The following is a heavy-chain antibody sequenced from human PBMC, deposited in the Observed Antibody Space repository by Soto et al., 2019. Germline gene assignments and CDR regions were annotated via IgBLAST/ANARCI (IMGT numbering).Heavy chain of an antibody. D-gene: IGHD1-26*01. V-gene: IGHV1-69*13. CDR2: IIPIFGTA. Sequence: SVKGYCKSAVDTFSRYVSSCVRQEHGQGLEWMGGIIPIFGTANYAQQFQGRVTITADESTSTAYMELSSLRSEDTAVYYCAKEQIVGATWVYFDYWAREPWSPASQ. CDR1: VDTFSRYV. CDR3: AKEQIVGATWVYFDY. J-gene: IGHJ4*02.